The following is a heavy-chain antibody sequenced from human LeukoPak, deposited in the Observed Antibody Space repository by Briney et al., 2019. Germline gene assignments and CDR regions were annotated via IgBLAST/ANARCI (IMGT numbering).Heavy chain of an antibody. Sequence: GGSLRLSCVASGFSFSSYAMHWVRQAPGRGLEWVANIKEDGSDKQYVDSVRGRFTISRDNAKNSVSLQMDGLRAEDTAVYHCVRESDVWSGPGIGRPLDVWGKGTTVTVSS. V-gene: IGHV3-7*01. J-gene: IGHJ6*04. CDR2: IKEDGSDK. CDR1: GFSFSSYA. CDR3: VRESDVWSGPGIGRPLDV. D-gene: IGHD3-3*01.